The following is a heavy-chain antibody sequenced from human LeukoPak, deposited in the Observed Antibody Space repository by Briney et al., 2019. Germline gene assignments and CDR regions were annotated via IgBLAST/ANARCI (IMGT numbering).Heavy chain of an antibody. D-gene: IGHD6-19*01. J-gene: IGHJ4*02. Sequence: PGGSLRLSCAASGFTFSAYGMHWVRQAPGKGLEWVALISYHGNNEYYADSVKGRFTISRDNSKNTLYLQMNSLRPEDTAVYYCAREGEPYSSGWYIGGYWGQGTLVTVSS. CDR1: GFTFSAYG. CDR3: AREGEPYSSGWYIGGY. CDR2: ISYHGNNE. V-gene: IGHV3-30*03.